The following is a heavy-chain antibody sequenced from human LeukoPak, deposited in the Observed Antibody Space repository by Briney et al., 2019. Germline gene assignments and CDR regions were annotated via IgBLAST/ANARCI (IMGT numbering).Heavy chain of an antibody. J-gene: IGHJ6*04. V-gene: IGHV4-34*01. CDR1: GGSFSGYY. D-gene: IGHD3-10*01. CDR2: INHSGST. Sequence: PSETLSLTCAVYGGSFSGYYWSWIRQPPGKGLEWIGEINHSGSTNYNPSLKSRVTISVDTSKNQFSLKLSSVTAADTAVYYCARPGARGKKYYYYCGMAFWAKGPRVTVSS. CDR3: ARPGARGKKYYYYCGMAF.